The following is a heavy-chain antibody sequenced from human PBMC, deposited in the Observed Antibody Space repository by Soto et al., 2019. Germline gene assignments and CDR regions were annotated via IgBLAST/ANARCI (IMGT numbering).Heavy chain of an antibody. V-gene: IGHV4-59*08. Sequence: TSETLSLTCTVSGGSISDYYWSWIRQPPGKGLEWIGYIYYSGTTNYSPSLKSRVTISVDTSKNQFSLELSSVTAADSAIYYCARQSGGYYYYGMDVWGQGTTVTVSS. CDR2: IYYSGTT. CDR1: GGSISDYY. CDR3: ARQSGGYYYYGMDV. J-gene: IGHJ6*02. D-gene: IGHD1-26*01.